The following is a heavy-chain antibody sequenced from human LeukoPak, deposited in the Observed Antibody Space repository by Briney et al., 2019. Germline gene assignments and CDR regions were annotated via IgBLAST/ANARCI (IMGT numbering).Heavy chain of an antibody. CDR2: IDHSGST. J-gene: IGHJ6*02. CDR1: GGSFSGYY. Sequence: SETLSLTCAVHGGSFSGYYWSWIRQPPGKGLEWIGEIDHSGSTNYNPSLKSRVTISVDTSKNQFSLKLSSVTAADTAVYYCARGLPGQQLGFWYYYGMDVWGQGTTVTVSS. D-gene: IGHD6-13*01. V-gene: IGHV4-34*01. CDR3: ARGLPGQQLGFWYYYGMDV.